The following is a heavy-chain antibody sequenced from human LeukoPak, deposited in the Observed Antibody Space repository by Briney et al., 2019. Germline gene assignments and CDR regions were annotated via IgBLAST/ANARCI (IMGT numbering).Heavy chain of an antibody. CDR2: IYYSGST. V-gene: IGHV4-59*01. D-gene: IGHD3-10*01. Sequence: PSETLSLTCTVSGGSISSYYWSWIRQPPGKGLEWIGYIYYSGSTNYNPSLKSRVTTSVDTSKNQFSLKLSSVTAADTAVYYCARLRGSLPPYFDYWGQGTLVTVSS. CDR3: ARLRGSLPPYFDY. CDR1: GGSISSYY. J-gene: IGHJ4*02.